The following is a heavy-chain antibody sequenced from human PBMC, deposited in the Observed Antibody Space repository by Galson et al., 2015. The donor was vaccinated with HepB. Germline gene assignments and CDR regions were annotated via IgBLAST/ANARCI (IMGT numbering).Heavy chain of an antibody. CDR3: ARSWDLQYHGDYYYYGMDV. J-gene: IGHJ6*02. V-gene: IGHV1-69*13. CDR2: IIPIFGTA. CDR1: GGTFSSYA. D-gene: IGHD4-11*01. Sequence: SVKVSCKASGGTFSSYAISWVRQAPGQGLEWMGGIIPIFGTANYAQKFQGRVTITADESTSTAYMELSSLRSEDTAVYYCARSWDLQYHGDYYYYGMDVWGQGTTVTVSS.